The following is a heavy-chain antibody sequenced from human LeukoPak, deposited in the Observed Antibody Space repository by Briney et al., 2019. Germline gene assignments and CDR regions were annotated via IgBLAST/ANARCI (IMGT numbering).Heavy chain of an antibody. Sequence: EGSLRLSCTASGFSFSGHWMHWARQLPGKGLVWVSRISPTGSTTSYADSVKGRFTVSRDNAKNTLYLQVNNLRAEDTAVYYCARGPNSNWSGLDFWGQGTLLTVSS. CDR3: ARGPNSNWSGLDF. CDR1: GFSFSGHW. J-gene: IGHJ4*02. D-gene: IGHD6-6*01. CDR2: ISPTGSTT. V-gene: IGHV3-74*01.